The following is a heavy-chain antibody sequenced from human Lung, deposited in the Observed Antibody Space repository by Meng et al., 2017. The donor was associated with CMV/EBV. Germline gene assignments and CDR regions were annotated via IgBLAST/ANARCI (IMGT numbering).Heavy chain of an antibody. V-gene: IGHV1-69*05. Sequence: SXXVSXKASGGTFSSYAISWVRQAPGQGLEWMGGIIPIFGTANYAQKFQGRVTITTDESTSTAYMELSSLRSEDTAVYYCASQEAGPYSGYEGRFDYLGQGXLVTVSS. CDR3: ASQEAGPYSGYEGRFDY. J-gene: IGHJ4*02. CDR2: IIPIFGTA. CDR1: GGTFSSYA. D-gene: IGHD5-12*01.